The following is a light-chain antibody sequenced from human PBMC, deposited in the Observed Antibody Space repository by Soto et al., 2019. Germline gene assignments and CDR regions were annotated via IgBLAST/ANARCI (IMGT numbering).Light chain of an antibody. CDR2: GAS. CDR1: QSVSSSY. J-gene: IGKJ1*01. V-gene: IGKV3-20*01. CDR3: QQYGRT. Sequence: EIVLTQSPGTLSLSPGERATLSCRASQSVSSSYLAWYQQKPGQAPRLLIYGASSRATGIPGRFSGSGSGTDFTLPISRLEPEDFAVYYCQQYGRTFGQGTKVEIK.